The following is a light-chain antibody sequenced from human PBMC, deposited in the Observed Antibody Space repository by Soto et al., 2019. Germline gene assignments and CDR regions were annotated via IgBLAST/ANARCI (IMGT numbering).Light chain of an antibody. V-gene: IGLV2-14*03. CDR3: TSWTTSTTMI. Sequence: LTQPASVSGSPEQSITISCTGTSSDIGAYNFVSWYQQHPGKAPKLMLYDVNIRPSGVSNRFSGSKSGNTASLTISGLQAEDEADYYCTSWTTSTTMIFGGGTKVTVL. CDR2: DVN. CDR1: SSDIGAYNF. J-gene: IGLJ2*01.